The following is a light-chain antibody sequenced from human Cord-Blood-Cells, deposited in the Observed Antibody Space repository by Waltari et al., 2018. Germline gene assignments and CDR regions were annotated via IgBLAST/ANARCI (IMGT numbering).Light chain of an antibody. CDR2: GNS. Sequence: QSVLTQPPSVSGAPGQRVTISCTGSSSNIGAGYDVHWYQQLPGTAPKLLISGNSCRPSGVPDRFSGSKSGTSASLAITGLQAEDEADYYCQSYDSSLSGWVFGGGTKLTVL. V-gene: IGLV1-40*01. CDR1: SSNIGAGYD. CDR3: QSYDSSLSGWV. J-gene: IGLJ3*02.